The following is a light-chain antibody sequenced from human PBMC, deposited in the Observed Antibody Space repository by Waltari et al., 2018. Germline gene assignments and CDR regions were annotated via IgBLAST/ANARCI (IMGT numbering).Light chain of an antibody. CDR1: QGINNF. CDR3: QQLSDYPRT. V-gene: IGKV1-9*01. CDR2: AAS. J-gene: IGKJ1*01. Sequence: DIQLTQSPSFLSASVGDRVTITCRASQGINNFLAWYQQRPGKAPKFLIYAASPLQSVVPSRFSGSGSGTEFTLTISSLQPEDFATYYCQQLSDYPRTFGQGTKVEIK.